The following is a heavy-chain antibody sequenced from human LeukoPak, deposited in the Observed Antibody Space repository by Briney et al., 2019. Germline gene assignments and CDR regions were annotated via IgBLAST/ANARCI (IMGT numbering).Heavy chain of an antibody. CDR3: ARRKYYDSSGYYSLYDAFDI. V-gene: IGHV5-51*01. J-gene: IGHJ3*02. Sequence: GESLKISCKGSGYSFTSYWIGWVRQMPGKGLEWMGIIYPGDSDTRYSPSLQGQVTLSVDKSINTAYLQWSSLKASDTAMYYCARRKYYDSSGYYSLYDAFDIWGQGTMVTVSS. CDR1: GYSFTSYW. D-gene: IGHD3-22*01. CDR2: IYPGDSDT.